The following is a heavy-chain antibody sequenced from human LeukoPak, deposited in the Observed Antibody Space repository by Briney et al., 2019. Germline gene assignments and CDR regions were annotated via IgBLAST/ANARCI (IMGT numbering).Heavy chain of an antibody. CDR1: GFSLSTCGVG. D-gene: IGHD6-13*01. J-gene: IGHJ4*02. CDR2: IYGDDDK. CDR3: AHLEGGFSSDWYFQGFDY. V-gene: IGHV2-5*02. Sequence: SGPTLVKPTQTLRLTCTFSGFSLSTCGVGVGWIRQPPGKALEWFALIYGDDDKRYSPSLKSRLTITKDPSKNQVVLRMTNMDPVDTATYYCAHLEGGFSSDWYFQGFDYWGQGILVTVSS.